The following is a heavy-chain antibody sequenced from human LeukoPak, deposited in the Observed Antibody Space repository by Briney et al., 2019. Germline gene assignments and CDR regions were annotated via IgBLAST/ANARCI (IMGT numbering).Heavy chain of an antibody. J-gene: IGHJ4*02. CDR2: IYSSGST. CDR3: ARGGEWLRSDPSDY. V-gene: IGHV4-39*07. Sequence: SETLSLTCTVSGGSISSSSYYWGWIRQPPGKGLEWIGSIYSSGSTYYNPSLKSRITISVDTSKNQFSLKLSSVTAADTAVYYCARGGEWLRSDPSDYWGQGTLVTVSS. D-gene: IGHD5-12*01. CDR1: GGSISSSSYY.